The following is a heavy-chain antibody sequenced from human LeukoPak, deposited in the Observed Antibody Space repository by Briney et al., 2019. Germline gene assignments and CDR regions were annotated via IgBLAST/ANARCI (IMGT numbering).Heavy chain of an antibody. CDR2: INHSGST. CDR1: GGSISSSTYY. V-gene: IGHV4-39*07. Sequence: PSETLSLTCTVSGGSISSSTYYWGWIRQPPGKGLEWIGEINHSGSTNYNPSLKSRVTISVDTSKNQFSLKLSSVTAADTAVYYCARGALKEGYSSSRRGLYYFDYWGQGTLVTVSS. CDR3: ARGALKEGYSSSRRGLYYFDY. D-gene: IGHD6-13*01. J-gene: IGHJ4*02.